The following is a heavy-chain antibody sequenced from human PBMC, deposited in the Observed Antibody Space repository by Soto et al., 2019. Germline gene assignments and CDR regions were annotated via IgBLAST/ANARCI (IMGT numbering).Heavy chain of an antibody. CDR3: ARAGIAARYGNWFDP. CDR1: GGSISSGGYY. J-gene: IGHJ5*02. CDR2: IYYSGST. D-gene: IGHD6-6*01. Sequence: SETLSLTCTVSGGSISSGGYYSSWIRQHPGKRLEWIGYIYYSGSTYYNPSLKSRVTISVDTSKNQFSLKLSSVTAADTAVYYCARAGIAARYGNWFDPWGQGTLVTVSS. V-gene: IGHV4-31*03.